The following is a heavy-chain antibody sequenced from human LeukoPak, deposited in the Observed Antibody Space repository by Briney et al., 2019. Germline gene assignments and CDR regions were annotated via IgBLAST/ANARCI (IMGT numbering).Heavy chain of an antibody. V-gene: IGHV3-64*01. Sequence: GGSLRLSCVVSGFTFTNYGMHWVRQVPGKGPEYVSSISDSGDSTYYANSVKGRFTISRDNSKNTVYLQMGSLRDEDMAVYYCARDRAGDYVYDYWGQGTLVTVSS. CDR1: GFTFTNYG. J-gene: IGHJ4*02. CDR3: ARDRAGDYVYDY. D-gene: IGHD4-17*01. CDR2: ISDSGDST.